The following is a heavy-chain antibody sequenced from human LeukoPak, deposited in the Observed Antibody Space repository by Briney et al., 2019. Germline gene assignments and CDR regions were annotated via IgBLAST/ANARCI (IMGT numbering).Heavy chain of an antibody. Sequence: ASVKVSCKASGYTFTSHDINWVRQATGQGLEWMGWMNPNSGNTGYAQRFQGRVTMTRNTSISTAYMELSSLRSEDTAVYYCARAPGRLGELMFYAFDIWGQGTMVTVSS. J-gene: IGHJ3*02. CDR1: GYTFTSHD. CDR2: MNPNSGNT. CDR3: ARAPGRLGELMFYAFDI. D-gene: IGHD3-16*01. V-gene: IGHV1-8*01.